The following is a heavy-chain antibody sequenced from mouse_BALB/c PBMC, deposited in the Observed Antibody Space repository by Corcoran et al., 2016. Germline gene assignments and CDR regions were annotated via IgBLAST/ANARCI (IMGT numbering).Heavy chain of an antibody. CDR2: VNPYNGGI. CDR3: GRAITTVVGAMDY. J-gene: IGHJ4*01. D-gene: IGHD1-1*01. V-gene: IGHV1-19*01. CDR1: GYTFTDYY. Sequence: EVQLQQSGPELVKPGASVKMSCKASGYTFTDYYMDWVKQSHGESFEWIGRVNPYNGGISYNQKFKGKATLTVDKSSSTAYMELNSLTSEDSAVYYCGRAITTVVGAMDYWGQGISVTVSS.